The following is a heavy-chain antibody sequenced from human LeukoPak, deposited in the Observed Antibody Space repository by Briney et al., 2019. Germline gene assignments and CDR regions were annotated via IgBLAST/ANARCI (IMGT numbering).Heavy chain of an antibody. CDR1: GGTFSSYA. Sequence: SVKVSCKASGGTFSSYAISWVRQAPGQGLEWMGGIIPIFGTANYAQKFQGRVTITADESTSTAYMELSSLRSEDTAVYYCARAVVPAGQTDYWGQGTLVTVSS. D-gene: IGHD2-2*01. CDR3: ARAVVPAGQTDY. V-gene: IGHV1-69*13. CDR2: IIPIFGTA. J-gene: IGHJ4*02.